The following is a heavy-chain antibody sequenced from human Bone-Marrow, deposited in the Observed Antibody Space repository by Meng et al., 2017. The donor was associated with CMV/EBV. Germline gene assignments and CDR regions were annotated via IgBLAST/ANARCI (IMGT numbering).Heavy chain of an antibody. CDR3: AKDYIVRGGLFDY. D-gene: IGHD2-8*01. Sequence: GGSLRLSCAASGFTFSSYTMNWVRQAPGKGLEWVSVIQSGSWRKYYADSVKGRFTISRDNTQNTLYLQMNSLRAEDTAIYYCAKDYIVRGGLFDYWGQGTLVTVSS. CDR2: IQSGSWRK. V-gene: IGHV3-23*03. CDR1: GFTFSSYT. J-gene: IGHJ4*02.